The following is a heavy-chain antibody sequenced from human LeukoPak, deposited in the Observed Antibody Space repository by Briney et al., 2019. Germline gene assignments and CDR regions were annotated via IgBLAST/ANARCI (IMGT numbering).Heavy chain of an antibody. Sequence: GGSLRLSCAASGFTFSSYGMRWVRQAPGKGLEWVAVICYDGSNKYYADSVKGRFTISRDNSKNTLYLQMNSLTAEDTAVYYCARAGATGYPKAPFDYWGQGTLVTVSS. D-gene: IGHD3-9*01. V-gene: IGHV3-33*01. CDR1: GFTFSSYG. J-gene: IGHJ4*02. CDR2: ICYDGSNK. CDR3: ARAGATGYPKAPFDY.